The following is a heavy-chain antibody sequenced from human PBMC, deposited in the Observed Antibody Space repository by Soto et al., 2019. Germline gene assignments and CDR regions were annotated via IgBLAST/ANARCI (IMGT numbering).Heavy chain of an antibody. CDR3: TRGPSGDKVDY. Sequence: SETLSLTCSVSGGSISSGYWTWIRHPPGKGLEWIGYIYLGGSINYNPSLKSRVAISLDTSKNQFSLKLNSVIAADTAVYYCTRGPSGDKVDYWGQGTLVTVSS. CDR2: IYLGGSI. D-gene: IGHD7-27*01. J-gene: IGHJ4*02. CDR1: GGSISSGY. V-gene: IGHV4-59*08.